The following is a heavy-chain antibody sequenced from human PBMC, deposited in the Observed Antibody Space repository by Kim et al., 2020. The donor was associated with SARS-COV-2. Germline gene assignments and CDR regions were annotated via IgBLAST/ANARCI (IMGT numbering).Heavy chain of an antibody. J-gene: IGHJ3*02. Sequence: YHLASVKGRFTISRDNAESSLFLQMNRLTVEDTAVYYCAGELVGGLNVFEMWGQGTTVIVSS. V-gene: IGHV3-7*01. D-gene: IGHD1-26*01. CDR3: AGELVGGLNVFEM.